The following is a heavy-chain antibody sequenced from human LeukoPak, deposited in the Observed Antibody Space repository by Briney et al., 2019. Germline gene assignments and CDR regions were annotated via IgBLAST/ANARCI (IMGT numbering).Heavy chain of an antibody. J-gene: IGHJ4*02. V-gene: IGHV3-23*01. CDR1: GFTFSSYA. Sequence: GASLRLSCAASGFTFSSYAMSWVRQAPGKGLEWVSAISGSGVSTYYADSVKGRFTISRDYSKNTLYLQMDSLRAEDTAVYYCVKDLYCSSNSCYLFDYWGQGTLVTVSS. D-gene: IGHD2-2*01. CDR3: VKDLYCSSNSCYLFDY. CDR2: ISGSGVST.